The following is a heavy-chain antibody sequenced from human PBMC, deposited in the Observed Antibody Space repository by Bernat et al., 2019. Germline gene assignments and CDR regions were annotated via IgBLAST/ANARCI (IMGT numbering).Heavy chain of an antibody. V-gene: IGHV3-30-3*01. Sequence: QVQLVESGGGVVQPGRSLRLSCTASGLSFSNFAMHWVRQAPGKGLEWVAVISNDGGKKYYADSVEGRFTISRDNSRNSLYLQMNSLTIEDTAVYYCARDGYQSSGTYFDYWGLGTLLTVSS. D-gene: IGHD3-22*01. CDR3: ARDGYQSSGTYFDY. J-gene: IGHJ4*02. CDR2: ISNDGGKK. CDR1: GLSFSNFA.